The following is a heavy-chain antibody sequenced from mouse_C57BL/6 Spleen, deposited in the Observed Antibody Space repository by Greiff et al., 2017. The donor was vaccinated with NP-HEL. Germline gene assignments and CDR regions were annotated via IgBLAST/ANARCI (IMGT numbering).Heavy chain of an antibody. CDR3: ARKGNYDAKDY. V-gene: IGHV1-26*01. CDR1: GYTFTDYY. Sequence: EVQLQQSGPELVKPGASVKISCKASGYTFTDYYMNWVKQSHGKSLEWIGDINPNNGGTSYNQKFKGKATLTVDKSSSTAYMELRSLTSEDSAVYYCARKGNYDAKDYWGQGTSVTVSS. CDR2: INPNNGGT. D-gene: IGHD2-1*01. J-gene: IGHJ4*01.